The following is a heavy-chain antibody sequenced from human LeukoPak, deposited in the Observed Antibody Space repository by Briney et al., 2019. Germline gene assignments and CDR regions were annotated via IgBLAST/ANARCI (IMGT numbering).Heavy chain of an antibody. Sequence: NPSETLSLTCAVYGGSFSGYYWSWIRQPPGKGLEWIGEINHSGSTNYNPSLRSRVTISVDTSKNQFSLKLSSVTAADTAVYYCATLRYCSSTSCKRDGWFDPWGQGTLVTVSS. CDR3: ATLRYCSSTSCKRDGWFDP. CDR1: GGSFSGYY. D-gene: IGHD2-2*01. V-gene: IGHV4-34*01. J-gene: IGHJ5*02. CDR2: INHSGST.